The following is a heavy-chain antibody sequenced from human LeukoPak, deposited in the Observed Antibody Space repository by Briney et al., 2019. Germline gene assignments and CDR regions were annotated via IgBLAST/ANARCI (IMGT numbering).Heavy chain of an antibody. CDR1: GFTFSSYW. CDR3: ARGTRVGTPYNWFDP. D-gene: IGHD1/OR15-1a*01. CDR2: IKEDGSEK. Sequence: GGSLRLSCTTSGFTFSSYWMSWVRQAPGKGLEWLGNIKEDGSEKYDVDSVKGRFTISRDNAKNSLYLQMNSLRVEDTAIYYRARGTRVGTPYNWFDPWGQGTLVTVSS. V-gene: IGHV3-7*01. J-gene: IGHJ5*02.